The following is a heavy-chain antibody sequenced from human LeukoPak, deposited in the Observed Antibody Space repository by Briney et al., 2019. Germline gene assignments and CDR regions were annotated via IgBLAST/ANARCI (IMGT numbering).Heavy chain of an antibody. CDR1: GFTFSSYW. D-gene: IGHD2-2*01. V-gene: IGHV3-23*01. CDR3: AKCHKYQLLLSYYYMDV. CDR2: ISGSGGAP. J-gene: IGHJ6*03. Sequence: QPGGSLRLSCAASGFTFSSYWMHWVRQAPGKGLEWVSAISGSGGAPYYADSVKGRFTISRDNSKNTLYLQMNSLRAEDTAVYYCAKCHKYQLLLSYYYMDVWGTGTTVTTSS.